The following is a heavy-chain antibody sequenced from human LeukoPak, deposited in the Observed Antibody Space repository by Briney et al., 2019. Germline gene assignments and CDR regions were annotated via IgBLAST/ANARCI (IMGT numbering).Heavy chain of an antibody. D-gene: IGHD3-22*01. J-gene: IGHJ4*02. CDR1: GGSISSYY. CDR3: ARGRARDSSGYPNY. V-gene: IGHV4-59*01. Sequence: SETLSLICTVSGGSISSYYWSWIRQPPGKGLEWIGYIYYSGSTNYNPSLKSRVTISVDTSKNQFSLKLSSVTAADTAVYYCARGRARDSSGYPNYWGQGTLVTVSS. CDR2: IYYSGST.